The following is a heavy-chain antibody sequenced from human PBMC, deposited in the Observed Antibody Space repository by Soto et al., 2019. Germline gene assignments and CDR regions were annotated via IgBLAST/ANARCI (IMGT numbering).Heavy chain of an antibody. V-gene: IGHV1-46*01. D-gene: IGHD3-3*01. CDR2: FNPSGGST. CDR3: AREDPRITIFGVVTFFDY. J-gene: IGHJ4*02. Sequence: QVQLVQSGAEVEKPGASVKVSCKASGYTFTSYYMHWVRQAPGQGLEWMGIFNPSGGSTSYAQKFQGRVTMTRDTSTSTVYMELSSLRSEDTAVYYCAREDPRITIFGVVTFFDYWGQGTLVTVSS. CDR1: GYTFTSYY.